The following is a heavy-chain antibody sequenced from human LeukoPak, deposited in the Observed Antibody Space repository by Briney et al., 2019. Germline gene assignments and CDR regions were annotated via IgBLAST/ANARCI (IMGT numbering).Heavy chain of an antibody. Sequence: PETLSLTCSVSGYSIGNGYYWGWIRQPPGKGLEWIGSTSHSGDTYYNPSLKSRVTMSVDASKNQFSLKMNSLTAADTAVYYCVRDPWEDSREDSLGYWGQGTLVTVSS. CDR2: TSHSGDT. CDR1: GYSIGNGYY. V-gene: IGHV4-38-2*02. J-gene: IGHJ4*02. CDR3: VRDPWEDSREDSLGY. D-gene: IGHD3-22*01.